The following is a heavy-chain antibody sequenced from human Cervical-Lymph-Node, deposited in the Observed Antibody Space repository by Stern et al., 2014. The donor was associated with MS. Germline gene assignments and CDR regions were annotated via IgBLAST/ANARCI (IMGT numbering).Heavy chain of an antibody. CDR2: IYYSGST. Sequence: QLQLQESGPGLVKPSETLSLTCIVSGGSISSSNYYWGWIRQAPGKGLEWIGNIYYSGSTYYNPSLESRVTISVVTSQNQFSLQLSSVTAADTAVFYCARHDYSNFYYGLDVWGQGTTVTVSS. J-gene: IGHJ6*02. CDR3: ARHDYSNFYYGLDV. CDR1: GGSISSSNYY. D-gene: IGHD4-11*01. V-gene: IGHV4-39*01.